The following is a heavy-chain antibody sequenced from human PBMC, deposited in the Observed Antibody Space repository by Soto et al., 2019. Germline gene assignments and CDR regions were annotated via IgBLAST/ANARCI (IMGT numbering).Heavy chain of an antibody. J-gene: IGHJ6*03. CDR3: ARLSSIYYYYYMDV. CDR1: GYTFTSYG. V-gene: IGHV1-18*01. Sequence: ASVKVSCKASGYTFTSYGISWVRQAPGQGLEWMGWISAYNGNTNYAQKLQGRVTMTTDTSTSTAYMELRSLRSDDTAVYYCARLSSIYYYYYMDVWGKGTTVTVSS. D-gene: IGHD6-13*01. CDR2: ISAYNGNT.